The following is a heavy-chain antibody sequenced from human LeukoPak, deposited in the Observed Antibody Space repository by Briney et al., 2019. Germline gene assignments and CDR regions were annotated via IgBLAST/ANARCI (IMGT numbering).Heavy chain of an antibody. CDR1: GFTFSGYS. CDR2: IISSSTTI. CDR3: ARGAYGDNWFDP. Sequence: GGSLRLSCAASGFTFSGYSMNWVRQAPGKGLEWVSYIISSSTTIYYADSVKGRFTISRDNSKNTLYLQMNSLRAEDTAVYYCARGAYGDNWFDPWGQGTLVTVSS. D-gene: IGHD4-17*01. V-gene: IGHV3-48*01. J-gene: IGHJ5*02.